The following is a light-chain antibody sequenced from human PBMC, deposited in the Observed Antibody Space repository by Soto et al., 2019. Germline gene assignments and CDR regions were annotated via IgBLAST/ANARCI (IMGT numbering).Light chain of an antibody. CDR3: QHYNIYSEA. Sequence: IQMTQSPSPLSGSVGDRVTITCRASQTVSSWLAWYQQKPGKAPKLLIYKASTLKSGVPSRFSGSGSGTEFTLTISSLQPDDFATYYCQHYNIYSEAFGQGTKVDIK. CDR2: KAS. V-gene: IGKV1-5*03. J-gene: IGKJ1*01. CDR1: QTVSSW.